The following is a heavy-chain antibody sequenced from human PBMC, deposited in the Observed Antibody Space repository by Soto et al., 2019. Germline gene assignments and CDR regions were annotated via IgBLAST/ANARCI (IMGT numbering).Heavy chain of an antibody. Sequence: QVQLQESGPGLVKPSGTLSLTCAVSGGSISSSNWWSWVRQPPGKGLEWIGEIYHSGSTNYNPSLKRRVTISVDKSTNQFSLKLSSVTAADTAVYYCARVQGYYGSGSYVYFDLWGRGTLVTVSS. CDR3: ARVQGYYGSGSYVYFDL. J-gene: IGHJ2*01. CDR1: GGSISSSNW. V-gene: IGHV4-4*02. D-gene: IGHD3-10*01. CDR2: IYHSGST.